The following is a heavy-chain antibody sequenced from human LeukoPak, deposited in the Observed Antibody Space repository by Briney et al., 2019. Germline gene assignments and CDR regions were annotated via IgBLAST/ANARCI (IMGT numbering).Heavy chain of an antibody. CDR1: GFTFSSYG. V-gene: IGHV3-33*01. J-gene: IGHJ4*02. Sequence: GGSLRLSCAASGFTFSSYGMHWVRQAPGKGLEWVAVIWYDGSNKYYADSVKGRFTISRDNSKNTLYLQMNSLRAEDTAVYYCARDGDYYDSSGYYFDYWGQGTLVTVSS. CDR3: ARDGDYYDSSGYYFDY. CDR2: IWYDGSNK. D-gene: IGHD3-22*01.